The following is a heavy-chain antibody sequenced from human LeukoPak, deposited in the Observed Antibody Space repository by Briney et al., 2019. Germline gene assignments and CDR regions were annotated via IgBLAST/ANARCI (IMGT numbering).Heavy chain of an antibody. CDR1: GGSFSGYY. V-gene: IGHV4-34*01. J-gene: IGHJ4*02. CDR3: ARVSRYQYGDYLPFDY. Sequence: PSETLSLTCAVYGGSFSGYYWSWIRQPPGKGLEWIGEINHSGSTNYNPSLKSRVTISVDTSKNQFSLKLSSVTAADTAVCYCARVSRYQYGDYLPFDYWGQGTLVTVSS. CDR2: INHSGST. D-gene: IGHD4-17*01.